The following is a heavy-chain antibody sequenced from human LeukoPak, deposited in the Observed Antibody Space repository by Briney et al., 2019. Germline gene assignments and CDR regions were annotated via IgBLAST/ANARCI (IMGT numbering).Heavy chain of an antibody. V-gene: IGHV3-11*03. CDR1: GFTFSDYY. D-gene: IGHD5-18*01. Sequence: PGRSLRLSCAASGFTFSDYYMSWIRQAPGKGLESVSYISGSSSYINYADSVKGRFTISRDNAKNSLYLQMNSLRAEDTAVYYCARIRGYSYGIDYWGQGTLATVSS. J-gene: IGHJ4*02. CDR3: ARIRGYSYGIDY. CDR2: ISGSSSYI.